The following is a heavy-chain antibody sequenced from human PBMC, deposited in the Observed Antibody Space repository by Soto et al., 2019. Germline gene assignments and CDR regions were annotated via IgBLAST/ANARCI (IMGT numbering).Heavy chain of an antibody. D-gene: IGHD2-2*01. Sequence: GGSLRLSCAASGFTFSSYAMSWVRQAPGKGLEWVSAISGSGGSTYYADSVKGRFTISRDNSKNTLYLQMNSLRAEDTAVYYCAKDQGYCSSTSCPYRWGFIFGPYYFDYWGQGTLVTVSS. J-gene: IGHJ4*02. CDR2: ISGSGGST. CDR1: GFTFSSYA. CDR3: AKDQGYCSSTSCPYRWGFIFGPYYFDY. V-gene: IGHV3-23*01.